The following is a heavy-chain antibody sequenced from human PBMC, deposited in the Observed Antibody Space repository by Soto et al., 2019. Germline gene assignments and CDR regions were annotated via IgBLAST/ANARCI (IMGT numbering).Heavy chain of an antibody. J-gene: IGHJ6*02. CDR2: IIPIFGTA. CDR3: ARDRGVQQLADYYYGMDV. D-gene: IGHD6-13*01. CDR1: GGTFSSYA. V-gene: IGHV1-69*01. Sequence: QVQLVKSGAEVKKPGSSVKVSCKASGGTFSSYAISWVRQAPGQGLEWMGGIIPIFGTANYAQKFQGRVTITADESTSTAYMELSSLRSEDTAVYYCARDRGVQQLADYYYGMDVWGQGTTVTVSS.